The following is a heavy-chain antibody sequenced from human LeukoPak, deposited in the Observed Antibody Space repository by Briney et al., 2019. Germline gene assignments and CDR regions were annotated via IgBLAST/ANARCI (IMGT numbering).Heavy chain of an antibody. CDR2: ISVFNGNA. J-gene: IGHJ4*02. CDR3: ATGFDGFDY. CDR1: GYTFMNCG. Sequence: ASVKVSCKTSGYTFMNCGITWVRQAPGQGLEWIGWISVFNGNAYQTESLQGRLTMTTEKSSSTAYMELSNLRTDDTALYYCATGFDGFDYWGQGTLLIVSS. V-gene: IGHV1-18*01. D-gene: IGHD5-12*01.